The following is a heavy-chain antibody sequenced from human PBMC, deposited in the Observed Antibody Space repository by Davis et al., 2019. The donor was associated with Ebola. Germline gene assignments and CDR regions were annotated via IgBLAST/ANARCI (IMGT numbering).Heavy chain of an antibody. Sequence: PGGSLRLSCAVSGFTFSSYWMSWVRQAPGKGLEWVANIKQDGSEKYYVDSVKGRFTISRDNAKNSLYLQMNSLRAEDTAVYYCATGLPAARVYYYGMDVWGQGTTVTVSS. V-gene: IGHV3-7*01. D-gene: IGHD2-2*01. J-gene: IGHJ6*02. CDR3: ATGLPAARVYYYGMDV. CDR1: GFTFSSYW. CDR2: IKQDGSEK.